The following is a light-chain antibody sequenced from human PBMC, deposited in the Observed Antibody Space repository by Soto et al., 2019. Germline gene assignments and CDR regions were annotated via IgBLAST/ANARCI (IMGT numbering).Light chain of an antibody. Sequence: QSALTXPPSVSGSPGQSVAISCTGTSSDVGSYNRVAWYQQPPGTAPKLMISEVNNRPSGVPDRFSGSKSGSTASLTISGLQAEDEADYYCSSYTSSNTYVFGTGTKVTVL. CDR2: EVN. J-gene: IGLJ1*01. CDR1: SSDVGSYNR. CDR3: SSYTSSNTYV. V-gene: IGLV2-18*02.